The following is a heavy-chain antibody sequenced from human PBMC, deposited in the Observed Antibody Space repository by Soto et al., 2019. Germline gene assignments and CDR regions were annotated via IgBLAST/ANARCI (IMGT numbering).Heavy chain of an antibody. CDR3: ARVAYGDYGVDV. Sequence: QVQLVQSGAEVKKPGSSVKVSCKASGDTCSRYAISWVRQAPGQGLEWMGGIIPTFGTPNYAQKFQGRVTLIADESTSTVYMEVSSLTSEDTAMYYCARVAYGDYGVDVWGQGTTVTVSS. CDR1: GDTCSRYA. CDR2: IIPTFGTP. D-gene: IGHD4-17*01. J-gene: IGHJ6*02. V-gene: IGHV1-69*01.